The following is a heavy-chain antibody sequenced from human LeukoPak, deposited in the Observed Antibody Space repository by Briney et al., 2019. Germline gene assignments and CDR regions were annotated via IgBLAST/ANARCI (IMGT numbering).Heavy chain of an antibody. D-gene: IGHD6-19*01. CDR2: IYYSGST. Sequence: PSETLSLTCTVSGGSVRSSTYYCDWIRQPPGKGLEWIGNIYYSGSTYYSPSLKSRVTISIDTSKNHFSLKLSSVTAADTAVYYCARLVAVAGVFDYWGQGTLVTVSS. V-gene: IGHV4-39*02. CDR1: GGSVRSSTYY. CDR3: ARLVAVAGVFDY. J-gene: IGHJ4*02.